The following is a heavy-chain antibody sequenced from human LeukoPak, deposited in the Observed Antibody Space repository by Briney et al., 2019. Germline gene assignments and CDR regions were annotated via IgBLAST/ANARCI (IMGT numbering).Heavy chain of an antibody. Sequence: GGSLRLSCAASGFALSAYWMTWVRQAPGNGLEWVANIREDGSAKHYVDSVEGRFIISRDNAKNSLYLYMNSLRGDDTAIYYCARDCCASGSHDFWGQGTLVTVSS. CDR2: IREDGSAK. J-gene: IGHJ4*02. CDR3: ARDCCASGSHDF. D-gene: IGHD3-10*01. CDR1: GFALSAYW. V-gene: IGHV3-7*04.